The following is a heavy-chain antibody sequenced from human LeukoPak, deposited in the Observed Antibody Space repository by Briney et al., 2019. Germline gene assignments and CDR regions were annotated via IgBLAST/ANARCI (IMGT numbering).Heavy chain of an antibody. J-gene: IGHJ5*02. CDR3: ARDEYPMVAAALWNNWFDP. CDR2: ISAYNGNT. CDR1: GYTFTSYG. Sequence: ASVKVSCKASGYTFTSYGISWVRQAPGQGLEWMGWISAYNGNTNYAQKLQGRVTMTTDTSTSTAYMELRSLRSDDTAVYYCARDEYPMVAAALWNNWFDPWGQGTLVTVSS. D-gene: IGHD2-15*01. V-gene: IGHV1-18*01.